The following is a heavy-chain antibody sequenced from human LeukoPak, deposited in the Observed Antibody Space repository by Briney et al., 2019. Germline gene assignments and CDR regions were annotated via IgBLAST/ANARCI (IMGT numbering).Heavy chain of an antibody. CDR1: GGSINSYY. D-gene: IGHD3-22*01. J-gene: IGHJ3*02. V-gene: IGHV4-4*09. CDR3: AAIRCYYSDAFDI. CDR2: IYTSGST. Sequence: SETLSLTCTVSGGSINSYYWSWLRQPPGKGLEGIGYIYTSGSTNYNPSLKSRVTISVDTSKNQFSLKLSSVTAADTAVYYCAAIRCYYSDAFDIWGQGTMVTVSS.